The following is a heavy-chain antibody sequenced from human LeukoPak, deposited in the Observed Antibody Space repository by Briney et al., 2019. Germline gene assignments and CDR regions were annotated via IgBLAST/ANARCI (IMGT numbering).Heavy chain of an antibody. J-gene: IGHJ4*02. V-gene: IGHV3-53*04. CDR2: IYSGGST. D-gene: IGHD6-13*01. CDR3: ASHIAAAGRGGFDY. CDR1: GFTVSSNY. Sequence: GGSLRLCCAASGFTVSSNYMSWVRQAPGKGLEWVSVIYSGGSTYYADSVKGRFTISRHNSKNTLYLQMNSLRAEDTAVYYCASHIAAAGRGGFDYWGQGTLVTVSS.